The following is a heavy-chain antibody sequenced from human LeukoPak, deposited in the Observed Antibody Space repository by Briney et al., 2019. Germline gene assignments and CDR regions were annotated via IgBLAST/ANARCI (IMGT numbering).Heavy chain of an antibody. CDR1: GYTFTSYY. D-gene: IGHD5-12*01. V-gene: IGHV1-3*01. CDR2: INAGNGNT. Sequence: ASVKVSCKASGYTFTSYYMHWVRQAPGQRLEWMGWINAGNGNTKYSQKFQGRVTITRDTSASTAYMELSSLRSEDTAVYYCARDIVATGAPYYYYYGMDVWGQGTTVTVSS. J-gene: IGHJ6*02. CDR3: ARDIVATGAPYYYYYGMDV.